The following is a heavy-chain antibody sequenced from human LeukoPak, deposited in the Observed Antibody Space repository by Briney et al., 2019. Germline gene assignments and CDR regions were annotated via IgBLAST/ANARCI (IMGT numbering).Heavy chain of an antibody. CDR3: VRGVRSWGRKVLDY. CDR2: INHSGGS. D-gene: IGHD3-16*01. CDR1: GGSFSDYY. Sequence: SETLSLTCAVTGGSFSDYYWSWIRQSPGKGLEWIAEINHSGGSKHNPSLKSRIAISVDTSQNQFSLRLTSVTAADTAVYYCVRGVRSWGRKVLDYWGQGTLVTVSS. V-gene: IGHV4-34*01. J-gene: IGHJ4*02.